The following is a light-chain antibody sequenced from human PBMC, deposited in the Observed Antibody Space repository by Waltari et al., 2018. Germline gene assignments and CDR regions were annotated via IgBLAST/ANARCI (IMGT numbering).Light chain of an antibody. CDR1: SSNVGGYNY. V-gene: IGLV2-14*01. CDR2: EVS. CDR3: SSYTSGSLGV. Sequence: QSALTQPASVSGSPGQSITISCTGTSSNVGGYNYVSRYQQHPGKAPKLMIYEVSNRPSGVSNRFSGSKSGNTASLTISGLQAEDEADYYCSSYTSGSLGVFGGGTKLTVL. J-gene: IGLJ3*02.